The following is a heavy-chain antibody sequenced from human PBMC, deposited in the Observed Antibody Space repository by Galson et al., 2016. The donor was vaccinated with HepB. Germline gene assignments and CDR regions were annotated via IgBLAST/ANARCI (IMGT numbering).Heavy chain of an antibody. CDR2: ISYDGSEK. CDR1: GFTFNTYA. CDR3: AKPTLHYDVLTAFDS. J-gene: IGHJ4*02. D-gene: IGHD3-9*01. Sequence: SLRLSCAASGFTFNTYAMHWVRQAPGKGLEWVAFISYDGSEKYYADSVKGRFTISRDNSKNMVSMQMVGLRAEDTALYYCAKPTLHYDVLTAFDSWGRGTLVTVSS. V-gene: IGHV3-30*18.